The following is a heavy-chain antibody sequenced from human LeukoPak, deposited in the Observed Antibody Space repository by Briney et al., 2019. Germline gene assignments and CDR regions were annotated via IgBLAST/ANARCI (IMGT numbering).Heavy chain of an antibody. CDR2: SRDKARSYST. D-gene: IGHD2/OR15-2a*01. CDR3: ARAVSLGGYYGMDV. CDR1: GFTFSDYY. V-gene: IGHV3-72*01. J-gene: IGHJ6*01. Sequence: GGSLRLSCAVSGFTFSDYYMDWVRQAPGKGLEWVGRSRDKARSYSTEYAASVKGRFIISRDDSGSSLYLQMNSLNTDDTAVYFCARAVSLGGYYGMDVWGQGTTVTVSS.